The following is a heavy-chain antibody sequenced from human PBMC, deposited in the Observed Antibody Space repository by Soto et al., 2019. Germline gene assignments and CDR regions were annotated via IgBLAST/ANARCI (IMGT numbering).Heavy chain of an antibody. D-gene: IGHD1-26*01. CDR3: ARGRMGSNWFDP. CDR1: GYTFTSYA. CDR2: INAGNGNT. J-gene: IGHJ5*02. Sequence: ASVNVSCKASGYTFTSYAMHWVRQAPGQRLEWMGWINAGNGNTKYSQKFQGRVTITRDTSASTAYMELSSLRSEDTAVYYCARGRMGSNWFDPWGQGTLVTLSS. V-gene: IGHV1-3*01.